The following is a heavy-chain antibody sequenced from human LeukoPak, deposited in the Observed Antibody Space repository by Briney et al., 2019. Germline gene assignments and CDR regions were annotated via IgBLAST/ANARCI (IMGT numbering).Heavy chain of an antibody. CDR3: ARVAVAGHHYYYYYYMDV. Sequence: GGSLRLSCAASGFTFSSYSMNWVRQAPGKGLEWVANTKQDGSEKYYVDSVKGRFTISRDNAKNSLCLQMNSLRAEDTAVYYCARVAVAGHHYYYYYYMDVWGKGTTVTVSS. J-gene: IGHJ6*03. D-gene: IGHD6-19*01. CDR1: GFTFSSYS. V-gene: IGHV3-7*04. CDR2: TKQDGSEK.